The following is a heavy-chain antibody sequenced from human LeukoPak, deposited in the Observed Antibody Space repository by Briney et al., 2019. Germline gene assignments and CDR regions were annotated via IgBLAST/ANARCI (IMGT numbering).Heavy chain of an antibody. CDR1: GFTFSSYW. Sequence: GGSLRLSCAASGFTFSSYWMHWVRHTPGKGLMWVARIKSDGSTIYADSVQGRFTISGDNAKNMVYPQMNSLRADDTAIYYCTRAITYFYGSVTYDWFDSWGQGTRVTVSS. J-gene: IGHJ5*01. D-gene: IGHD3-10*01. V-gene: IGHV3-74*01. CDR3: TRAITYFYGSVTYDWFDS. CDR2: IKSDGST.